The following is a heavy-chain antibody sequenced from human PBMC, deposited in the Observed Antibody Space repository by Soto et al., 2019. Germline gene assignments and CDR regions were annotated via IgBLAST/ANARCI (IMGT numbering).Heavy chain of an antibody. CDR1: GGSFSGYY. J-gene: IGHJ3*02. V-gene: IGHV4-34*01. Sequence: QVQLQQWGAGLLKPSETLSLTCAVYGGSFSGYYWSWIRQPPGKGLEWIGEINHSGSTNYNPSLKRRVTISVDTSKNQFSLKLSSVTAADTAVYYCASCGPLEMATITAFDIWGQGTMVTVSS. CDR2: INHSGST. D-gene: IGHD5-12*01. CDR3: ASCGPLEMATITAFDI.